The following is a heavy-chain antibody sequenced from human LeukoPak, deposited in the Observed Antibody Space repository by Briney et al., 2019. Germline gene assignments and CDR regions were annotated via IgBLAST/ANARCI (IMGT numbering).Heavy chain of an antibody. CDR2: ISGGGGST. CDR1: GFTFTSYS. V-gene: IGHV3-23*01. CDR3: ARVPTVVMGY. D-gene: IGHD4-23*01. Sequence: QPGGSLRLSCAASGFTFTSYSMNWVRQAPGKGLEWVSTISGGGGSTYYADSVKGRFTISRDNAKNSLYLQMNSLRAEDTAVYYCARVPTVVMGYWGQGTLVTVSS. J-gene: IGHJ4*02.